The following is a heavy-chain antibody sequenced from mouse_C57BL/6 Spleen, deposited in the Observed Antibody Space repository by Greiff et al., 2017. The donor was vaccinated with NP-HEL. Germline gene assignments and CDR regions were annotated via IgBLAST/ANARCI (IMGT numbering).Heavy chain of an antibody. J-gene: IGHJ4*01. D-gene: IGHD2-1*01. V-gene: IGHV1-64*01. CDR1: GYTFTSYW. CDR3: ARGYYGNYGYYAMDY. CDR2: IHPNSGST. Sequence: QVQLQQSGAELVKPGASVTLSCKASGYTFTSYWMHWVKQRPGQGLEWIGMIHPNSGSTNYNEKFKSKATLTVDKSSSTAYMQLSSLTSEDSAVYYCARGYYGNYGYYAMDYWGQGTSVTVSS.